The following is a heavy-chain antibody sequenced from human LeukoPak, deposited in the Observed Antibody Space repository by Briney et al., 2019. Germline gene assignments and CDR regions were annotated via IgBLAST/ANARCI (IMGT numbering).Heavy chain of an antibody. D-gene: IGHD3-3*01. Sequence: SETLSLTCTVSGGSISSYYWSWIRQPPGKGLEWIGYIYYSGSTNYNPSLKSRVTISVDTSKNQFSLKLSSVTAADTAVYYCARGLFGVVIPDYWGQGTLVTVSS. CDR2: IYYSGST. J-gene: IGHJ4*02. V-gene: IGHV4-59*01. CDR3: ARGLFGVVIPDY. CDR1: GGSISSYY.